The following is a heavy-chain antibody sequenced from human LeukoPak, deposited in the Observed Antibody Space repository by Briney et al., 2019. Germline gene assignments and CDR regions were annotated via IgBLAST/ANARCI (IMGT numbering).Heavy chain of an antibody. CDR3: ASITASSTFFES. V-gene: IGHV4-39*01. CDR2: IYYSGST. Sequence: PSETLSLTYTVSGGSIRSGSYYWGWIRQPPGKGLEWIGNIYYSGSTYYNPSLKSRVTISVDTSKNQFSLKLSSVTAADTAVYCCASITASSTFFESWGQGTLVTVSS. CDR1: GGSIRSGSYY. J-gene: IGHJ4*02. D-gene: IGHD6-13*01.